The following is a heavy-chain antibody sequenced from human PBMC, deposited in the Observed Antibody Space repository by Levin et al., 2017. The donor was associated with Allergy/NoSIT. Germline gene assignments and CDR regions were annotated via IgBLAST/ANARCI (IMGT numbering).Heavy chain of an antibody. CDR2: MNPNSGNT. J-gene: IGHJ6*02. Sequence: VASVKVSCKASGYIFSTYDINWVRLASGQGLEWMGWMNPNSGNTAFAQKFQGRVTMTRDTSESTAYMELSSLRSDDTAVYYCARSYCGSSSCSLYYYGLDVWGQGTTVTVSS. V-gene: IGHV1-8*01. D-gene: IGHD2-2*01. CDR1: GYIFSTYD. CDR3: ARSYCGSSSCSLYYYGLDV.